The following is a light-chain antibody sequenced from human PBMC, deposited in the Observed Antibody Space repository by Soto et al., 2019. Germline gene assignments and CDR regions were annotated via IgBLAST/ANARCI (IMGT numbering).Light chain of an antibody. V-gene: IGKV1-5*01. J-gene: IGKJ1*01. CDR1: QSISNW. CDR2: DVS. CDR3: EQYNSYPWT. Sequence: EIRMTQSPSTLSASVGDRVTITCRASQSISNWLAWYQQKPGKAPKPVIYDVSRLESGVRSRFSGSGFGTEFTLTISSLQPDDFATYYFEQYNSYPWTLGQGTKVEIK.